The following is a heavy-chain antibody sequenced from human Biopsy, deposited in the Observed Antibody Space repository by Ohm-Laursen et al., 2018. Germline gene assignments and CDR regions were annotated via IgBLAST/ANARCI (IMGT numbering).Heavy chain of an antibody. Sequence: SDTLSLTCTVSGGSVSSNTNYWAWIRQPPGKGLEWIGSIFYSGIIYYNPSLKSRVSISVDTSKNQFSLNLNSVTAADTAVYYCARHPTGLWFDPWGQGTLVTVSS. CDR2: IFYSGII. CDR3: ARHPTGLWFDP. J-gene: IGHJ5*02. V-gene: IGHV4-39*01. CDR1: GGSVSSNTNY.